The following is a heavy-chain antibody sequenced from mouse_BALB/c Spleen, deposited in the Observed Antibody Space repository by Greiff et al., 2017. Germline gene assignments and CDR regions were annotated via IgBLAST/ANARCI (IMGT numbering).Heavy chain of an antibody. CDR1: GFTFSSFG. CDR3: ARSGSSAYAMDY. Sequence: EVKLVESGGGLVQPGGSRKLSCAASGFTFSSFGMHWVRQAPEKGLEWVAYISSGSSTIYYADTVKGRFTISRDNPKNTLFLQMTSLRSEDTAMYYCARSGSSAYAMDYWGQGTSVTVSS. D-gene: IGHD1-1*01. J-gene: IGHJ4*01. CDR2: ISSGSSTI. V-gene: IGHV5-17*02.